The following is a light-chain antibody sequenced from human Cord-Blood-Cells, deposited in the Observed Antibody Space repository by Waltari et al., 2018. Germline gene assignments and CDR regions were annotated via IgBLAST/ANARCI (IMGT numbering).Light chain of an antibody. CDR3: SSYTSSSTLV. V-gene: IGLV2-14*01. CDR1: SSDVGGYNY. Sequence: QSALTQPASVSGSPGQSITISCTGTSSDVGGYNYVSWYQQHPGKAPKLMIDEVSNRPSGVSNRFACSKSGNPASLTISGLQAEDEADYYCSSYTSSSTLVFGTGTKVTVL. J-gene: IGLJ1*01. CDR2: EVS.